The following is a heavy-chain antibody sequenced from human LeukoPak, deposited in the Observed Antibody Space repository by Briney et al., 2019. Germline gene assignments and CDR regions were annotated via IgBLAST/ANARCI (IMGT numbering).Heavy chain of an antibody. V-gene: IGHV3-48*04. Sequence: GGSLRLSCAASGFTFSSYSMNWVRQAPGKGLEWVSYISSSSSTIYYADSVKGRFTISRDNAKNSLYLQMNSLRAEDTAVYYCARDNIGDDYYYYGMDVWGQGTTVTVSS. D-gene: IGHD4-17*01. CDR2: ISSSSSTI. CDR3: ARDNIGDDYYYYGMDV. CDR1: GFTFSSYS. J-gene: IGHJ6*02.